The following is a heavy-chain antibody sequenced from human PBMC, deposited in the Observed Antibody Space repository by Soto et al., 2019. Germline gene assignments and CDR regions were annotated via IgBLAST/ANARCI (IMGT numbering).Heavy chain of an antibody. V-gene: IGHV1-2*04. J-gene: IGHJ3*02. CDR3: ARYVVATSLSGVGAFDI. D-gene: IGHD5-12*01. Sequence: QVQLVQSGAEVKKPGASVKVSCKASGYTFTGYYMHWVRQAPGQGLEWMGWINPNSGGTNYAQKLQGWVTMTRDTSISTAYMELSRLRSDDTAVYYCARYVVATSLSGVGAFDIWGQGTMVTVSS. CDR2: INPNSGGT. CDR1: GYTFTGYY.